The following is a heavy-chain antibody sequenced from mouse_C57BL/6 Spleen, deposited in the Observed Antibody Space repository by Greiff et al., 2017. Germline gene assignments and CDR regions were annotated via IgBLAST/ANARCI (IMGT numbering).Heavy chain of an antibody. CDR2: ILPGSGST. V-gene: IGHV1-9*01. J-gene: IGHJ4*01. CDR1: GYTFTGSW. Sequence: QVQLQQSGAELMKPGASVKLSCKAPGYTFTGSWIAWVKQRPGHGLEWIGEILPGSGSTTYNEKFKGKATFTSATSSTTAYMQPSSMTTEDSAIYYCASDYYGSSYEYYAMDYWGQGTSVTVSS. D-gene: IGHD1-1*01. CDR3: ASDYYGSSYEYYAMDY.